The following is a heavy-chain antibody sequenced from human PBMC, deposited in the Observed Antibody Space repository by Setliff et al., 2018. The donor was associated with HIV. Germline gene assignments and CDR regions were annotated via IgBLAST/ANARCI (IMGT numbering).Heavy chain of an antibody. D-gene: IGHD3-10*01. CDR2: IKYDGSEK. CDR1: GFIFNDYW. Sequence: PGGSLRLSCAASGFIFNDYWMSWVRQAPGKGPEWVANIKYDGSEKSYVDSVRGRFTISRDNAENSLYLQMSGLRAEDTAVYYCARYFRDGSYNDYWGQGTLVTVSS. V-gene: IGHV3-7*03. J-gene: IGHJ4*02. CDR3: ARYFRDGSYNDY.